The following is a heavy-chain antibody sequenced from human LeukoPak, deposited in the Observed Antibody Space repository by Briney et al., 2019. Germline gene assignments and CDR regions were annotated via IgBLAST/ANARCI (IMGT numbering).Heavy chain of an antibody. CDR2: INTNTGNP. Sequence: GASVKVSCKASGYTFTSYAMNWVRQAPGQGLEWMGWINTNTGNPTYAQGFTGRFVFSLDTSVSTAYLQISSLKAEDTAVYYCARDPDCSGGSCYWNWFDPWGQGTLVTVSS. CDR3: ARDPDCSGGSCYWNWFDP. D-gene: IGHD2-15*01. CDR1: GYTFTSYA. V-gene: IGHV7-4-1*02. J-gene: IGHJ5*02.